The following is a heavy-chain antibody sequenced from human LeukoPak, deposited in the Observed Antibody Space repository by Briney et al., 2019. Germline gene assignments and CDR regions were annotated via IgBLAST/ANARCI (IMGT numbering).Heavy chain of an antibody. Sequence: GGSLRLSCAASGFTFRPYSMNWVRQAPGKGLEWVSSISSGSGYLYYTDSVKGRFTISRDNAKNSLYLQMNSLRAEDTAVYYCAKGWQRFDPWGQGTLVTVSS. J-gene: IGHJ5*02. CDR2: ISSGSGYL. CDR3: AKGWQRFDP. CDR1: GFTFRPYS. V-gene: IGHV3-21*01. D-gene: IGHD2-15*01.